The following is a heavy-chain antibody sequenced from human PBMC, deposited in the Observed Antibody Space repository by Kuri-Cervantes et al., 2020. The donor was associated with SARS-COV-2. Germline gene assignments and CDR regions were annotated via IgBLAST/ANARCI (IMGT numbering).Heavy chain of an antibody. D-gene: IGHD3-22*01. CDR2: ISYDGSNK. J-gene: IGHJ6*02. CDR3: ARGSGYYDNSGYFSYYGMDV. CDR1: GFTFSSYV. V-gene: IGHV3-30*03. Sequence: GESLKISCAASGFTFSSYVMHWVRQAPGKGLEWVAVISYDGSNKYYADSVKGRFTISRDNSKNTLYLQMNSLRAEDTAVYYCARGSGYYDNSGYFSYYGMDVWGQGTTVTVSS.